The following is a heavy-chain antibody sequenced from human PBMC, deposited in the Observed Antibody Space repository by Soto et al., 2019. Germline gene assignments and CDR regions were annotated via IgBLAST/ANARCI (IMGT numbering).Heavy chain of an antibody. J-gene: IGHJ3*02. V-gene: IGHV2-5*02. CDR1: GFSLSTSGVG. CDR2: IYWDDDK. CDR3: ENRGSIVGATDAFDI. Sequence: QITLKESGPTLVKPTQTLTLTCTFSGFSLSTSGVGVCWIRQPPGKALDWLALIYWDDDKRYSPSLKSRLTITKDTSKNQVVITMTNMDPVDTATHYCENRGSIVGATDAFDIWGQGTMDTVSS. D-gene: IGHD1-26*01.